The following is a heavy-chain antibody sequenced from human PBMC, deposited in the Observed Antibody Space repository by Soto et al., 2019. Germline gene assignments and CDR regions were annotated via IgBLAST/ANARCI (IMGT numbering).Heavy chain of an antibody. CDR1: GGSISGNY. V-gene: IGHV4-4*09. CDR2: IYSRGRT. D-gene: IGHD2-15*01. CDR3: ATRYCSDGTCYFDY. J-gene: IGHJ4*02. Sequence: QVQLQESGPGLVKPSETLSLTCTVSGGSISGNYWSWIRQPPEKGLEWIGEIYSRGRTNYNPSLKSRVTISVDTSKNQFSLKLSSVTAADTAMYYCATRYCSDGTCYFDYWGQGTLVTVSS.